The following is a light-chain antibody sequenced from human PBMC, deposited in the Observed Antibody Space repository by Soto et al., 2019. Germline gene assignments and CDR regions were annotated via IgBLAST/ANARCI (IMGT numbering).Light chain of an antibody. V-gene: IGKV1-5*03. CDR1: QSINNW. CDR3: QQYDRYWT. CDR2: KAS. Sequence: DIQMTQSPSTLSASVGDRVTITCRASQSINNWLAWYQQKPGKAPHLLIYKASTLQSGVPSRFSGSGSGTEFTLTISSLQPDDFATYYCQQYDRYWTFGQGTKVEIK. J-gene: IGKJ1*01.